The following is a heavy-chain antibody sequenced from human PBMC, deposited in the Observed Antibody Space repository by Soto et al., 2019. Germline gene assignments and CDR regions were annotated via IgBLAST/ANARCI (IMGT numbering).Heavy chain of an antibody. CDR1: GGSISSYY. CDR3: ARAPIVANPPGWFDP. V-gene: IGHV4-59*01. Sequence: QVQLQESGPGLVKPSETLSLTCTVSGGSISSYYWSWIRQPPGKGLEWIGYIYYSGSTNYNPSLKSRVTISVDTSKNQFSLKLSSVTAADTAVYYCARAPIVANPPGWFDPWGQGTLVTVSS. J-gene: IGHJ5*02. D-gene: IGHD5-12*01. CDR2: IYYSGST.